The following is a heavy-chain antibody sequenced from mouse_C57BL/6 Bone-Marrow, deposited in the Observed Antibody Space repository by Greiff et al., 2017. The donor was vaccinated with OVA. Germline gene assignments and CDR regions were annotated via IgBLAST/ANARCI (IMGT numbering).Heavy chain of an antibody. CDR1: GYTFTSYW. CDR3: ARSPAYYYGNSYWYFDV. Sequence: QVQLQQPGAELVKPGASVKLSCKASGYTFTSYWMQWVKQRPGQGLEWIGEIDPSDSYTNYNQKFKGKATLTVDPSSSTAYMQLSSLTSEDYAVYYCARSPAYYYGNSYWYFDVWGTGTTVTVSS. V-gene: IGHV1-50*01. CDR2: IDPSDSYT. D-gene: IGHD1-1*01. J-gene: IGHJ1*03.